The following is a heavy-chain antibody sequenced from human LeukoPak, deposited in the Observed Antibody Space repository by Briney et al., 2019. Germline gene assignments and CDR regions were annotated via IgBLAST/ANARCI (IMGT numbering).Heavy chain of an antibody. V-gene: IGHV3-23*01. D-gene: IGHD5-24*01. CDR2: ISTSGHNT. CDR1: GFTFSSYT. J-gene: IGHJ3*02. Sequence: PGGSLRLSCAASGFTFSSYTMTWVRQAPGKGLEWVSAISTSGHNTFYADSVKGRFTISRDNAKNSLYLQMNSLRAEDTAVYYCAGPSDGSEESDDAFDIWGQGTMVTVSS. CDR3: AGPSDGSEESDDAFDI.